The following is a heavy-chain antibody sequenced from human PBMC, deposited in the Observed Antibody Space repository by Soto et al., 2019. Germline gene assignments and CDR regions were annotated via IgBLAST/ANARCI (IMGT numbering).Heavy chain of an antibody. V-gene: IGHV3-53*01. Sequence: GGSLSLSCAASGFTVSSNYMSWVRQAPGKGLEWVSVIYSGGSTYYAASVKGRFTISRDNSKNTLYLQMNSLRAEDTAVYYCARGIRQQWLVPHAFDIWGQGTMVTVSS. J-gene: IGHJ3*02. CDR3: ARGIRQQWLVPHAFDI. D-gene: IGHD6-19*01. CDR1: GFTVSSNY. CDR2: IYSGGST.